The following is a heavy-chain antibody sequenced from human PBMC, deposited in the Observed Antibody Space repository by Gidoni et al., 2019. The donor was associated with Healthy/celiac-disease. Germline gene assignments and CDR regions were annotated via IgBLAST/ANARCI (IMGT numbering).Heavy chain of an antibody. V-gene: IGHV4-61*02. CDR1: GGSISSGSYY. Sequence: QVQLQESGPGLVKPSQTLSLPCTVPGGSISSGSYYWRWIRPPAGKGLEWIGRIYTSGSTNYNPSLKSRVTISVDTSKNQFSLKLSSVTAADTAVYYCARGSSSGWYPPHYYYYGMDVWGQGTTVTVSS. J-gene: IGHJ6*02. D-gene: IGHD6-19*01. CDR3: ARGSSSGWYPPHYYYYGMDV. CDR2: IYTSGST.